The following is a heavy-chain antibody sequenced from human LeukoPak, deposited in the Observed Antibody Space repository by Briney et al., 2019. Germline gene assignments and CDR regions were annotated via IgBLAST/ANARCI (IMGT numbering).Heavy chain of an antibody. V-gene: IGHV3-21*01. J-gene: IGHJ4*02. Sequence: GGSLRLSCAASGFTLSSYDMNWVRQVPGKGLEWVSSISTSSSYKYHADSVKGRFTISRDNAKNSLFLQMNSLRDEDTAVYYCAREIGGSGSFDYWGQGTLVTVSS. CDR1: GFTLSSYD. D-gene: IGHD3-10*01. CDR2: ISTSSSYK. CDR3: AREIGGSGSFDY.